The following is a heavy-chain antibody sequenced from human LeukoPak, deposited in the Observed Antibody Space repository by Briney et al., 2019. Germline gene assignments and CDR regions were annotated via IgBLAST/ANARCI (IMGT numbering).Heavy chain of an antibody. Sequence: PGGSLRLSCAASGFPFSSYAMSWVRQAPGKGLEWVSAISGSGGSTYYADSVKGRFTISRDNSKNTLYLQMNSLRAEDTAVYYCAKGRRGSGNLVRGWFGPWGQGTLVTVSS. V-gene: IGHV3-23*01. CDR1: GFPFSSYA. D-gene: IGHD3-10*01. CDR2: ISGSGGST. J-gene: IGHJ5*02. CDR3: AKGRRGSGNLVRGWFGP.